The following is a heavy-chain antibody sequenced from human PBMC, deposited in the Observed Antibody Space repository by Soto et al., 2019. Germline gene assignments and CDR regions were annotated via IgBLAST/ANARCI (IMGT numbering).Heavy chain of an antibody. J-gene: IGHJ4*02. V-gene: IGHV4-4*02. Sequence: SETLCLTCAVSGGSISSRNGWSWVRQPPGKGLEWIGEIYHSGSTNYNPSLKSRVTISVDKSKNQFSLKLSSVTAADTAVCYCARDNYYDSSGYAYFDYWGQGTLVTVSS. CDR1: GGSISSRNG. CDR2: IYHSGST. CDR3: ARDNYYDSSGYAYFDY. D-gene: IGHD3-22*01.